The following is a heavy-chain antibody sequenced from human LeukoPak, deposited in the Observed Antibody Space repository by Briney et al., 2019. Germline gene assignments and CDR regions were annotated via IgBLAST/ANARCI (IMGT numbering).Heavy chain of an antibody. CDR1: GFTFSSYS. V-gene: IGHV3-21*04. Sequence: GGSLRLSCAASGFTFSSYSMNWVRQAPGKGLEWVSSISSSSSYIYYADSVKGRFTISRDNAKNSLYLQMSSLRAEDTAVYYCAKDGVVYYYDSSGFIDYWGQGTLVTVSS. J-gene: IGHJ4*02. D-gene: IGHD3-22*01. CDR3: AKDGVVYYYDSSGFIDY. CDR2: ISSSSSYI.